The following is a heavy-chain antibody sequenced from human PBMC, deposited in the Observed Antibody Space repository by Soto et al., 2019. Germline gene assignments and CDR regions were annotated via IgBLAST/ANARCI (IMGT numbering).Heavy chain of an antibody. V-gene: IGHV1-69*02. D-gene: IGHD2-2*02. J-gene: IGHJ4*02. CDR1: GGTVRSYT. CDR2: IIPILGIA. Sequence: KVSWKACGGTVRSYTISCVRQAPGQGLEWMGRIIPILGIANYAQTFQARVTITADKSTSTDYMELSSLRSEATAVYYCAMEYCSSTRCYRDYWGQGTLVTVSS. CDR3: AMEYCSSTRCYRDY.